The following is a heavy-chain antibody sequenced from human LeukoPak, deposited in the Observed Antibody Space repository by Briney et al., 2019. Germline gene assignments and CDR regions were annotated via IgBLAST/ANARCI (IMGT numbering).Heavy chain of an antibody. CDR1: GFTFSSYSMN. Sequence: GSLRLSCAACGFTFSSYSMNWVRQPPGKGLEWIGSIYYTGSTYYNPSLKGRVTISLDTSKNQYSLKPNSVTAADTTVYYCARHHHSPSFDYWGQATLVTVSS. CDR3: ARHHHSPSFDY. CDR2: IYYTGST. J-gene: IGHJ4*02. V-gene: IGHV4-39*01.